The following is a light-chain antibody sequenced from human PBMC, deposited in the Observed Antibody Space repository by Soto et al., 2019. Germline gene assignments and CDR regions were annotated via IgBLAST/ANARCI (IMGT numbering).Light chain of an antibody. CDR1: QSLLYSTGNNH. Sequence: DIVMTQSPLSLPVTPGEPASISCRSSQSLLYSTGNNHLDWYLQKPGQPPQLLIYWGSNRASGVPDRFSGSGSGTDFTLKISRVEADDVGVYYCMQGRQLPATFCQGTRLDIK. J-gene: IGKJ5*01. CDR2: WGS. CDR3: MQGRQLPAT. V-gene: IGKV2-28*01.